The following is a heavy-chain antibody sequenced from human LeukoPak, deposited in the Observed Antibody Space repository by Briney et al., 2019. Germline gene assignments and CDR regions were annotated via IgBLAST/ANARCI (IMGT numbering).Heavy chain of an antibody. CDR2: IIPIFGTA. CDR3: ATSRDGYNSLDY. J-gene: IGHJ4*02. Sequence: GASVKVSCKASGYTFTSYYMHWVRQAPGQGLEWMGGIIPIFGTANYAQKFQGRVTITADESTSTAYMELSSLRSEDTAVYYCATSRDGYNSLDYWGQGTLVTVSS. V-gene: IGHV1-69*13. D-gene: IGHD5-24*01. CDR1: GYTFTSYY.